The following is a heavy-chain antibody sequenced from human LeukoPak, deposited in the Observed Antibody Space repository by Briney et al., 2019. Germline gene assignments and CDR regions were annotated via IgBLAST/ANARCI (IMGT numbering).Heavy chain of an antibody. CDR1: GFTFSSYG. CDR3: ARDEHDSSGYPDA. J-gene: IGHJ5*02. Sequence: GRSLRLSCAASGFTFSSYGMHWVRQAPGKGLEWVAVIWYDGSNKYYADSVKGRFTISRDNSKNTLYLQMNSLRAEDTAVYYCARDEHDSSGYPDAWGQGTLVTVSS. CDR2: IWYDGSNK. V-gene: IGHV3-33*01. D-gene: IGHD3-22*01.